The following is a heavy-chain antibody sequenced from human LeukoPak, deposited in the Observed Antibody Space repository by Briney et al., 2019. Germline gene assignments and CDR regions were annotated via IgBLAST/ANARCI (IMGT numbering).Heavy chain of an antibody. CDR3: ARGLGRGRFDY. Sequence: SETLSLTCTVSGGSVSSYYWSWIRQPPGKGLEWIGYIYYSGSTNYNPSLESRVTISVDTSKNQFSLKLSSVTAADTAVYYCARGLGRGRFDYWGQGTLVTVSS. J-gene: IGHJ4*02. D-gene: IGHD1-26*01. V-gene: IGHV4-59*02. CDR2: IYYSGST. CDR1: GGSVSSYY.